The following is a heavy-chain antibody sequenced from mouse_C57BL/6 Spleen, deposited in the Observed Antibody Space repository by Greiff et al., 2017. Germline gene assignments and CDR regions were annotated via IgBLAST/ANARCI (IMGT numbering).Heavy chain of an antibody. V-gene: IGHV1-61*01. J-gene: IGHJ3*01. CDR2: IYPSDSET. D-gene: IGHD1-1*01. CDR1: GYTFTSYW. CDR3: ARGGDGIPFAY. Sequence: VQLQQPGAELVRPGSSVKLSCKASGYTFTSYWMDWVKQRPGQGLEWIGNIYPSDSETHYNQKFKDKATLTVDKSSSTAYMQLSSLTSEDSAVYYCARGGDGIPFAYWGQGTLVTVSA.